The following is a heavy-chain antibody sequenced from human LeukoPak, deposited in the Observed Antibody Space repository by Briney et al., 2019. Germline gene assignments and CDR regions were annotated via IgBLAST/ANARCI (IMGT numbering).Heavy chain of an antibody. CDR3: ARGHGPYYYDSSGYNY. CDR1: GYTFTGYY. V-gene: IGHV1-2*02. CDR2: INPNSGGT. Sequence: GASVKVSCKASGYTFTGYYMHWVRQAPGQGLEWMGWINPNSGGTNYAQKFQGRVTITRNTSISTAYMDLSSLRSEDTAVYYCARGHGPYYYDSSGYNYWGQGTLVTVSS. J-gene: IGHJ4*02. D-gene: IGHD3-22*01.